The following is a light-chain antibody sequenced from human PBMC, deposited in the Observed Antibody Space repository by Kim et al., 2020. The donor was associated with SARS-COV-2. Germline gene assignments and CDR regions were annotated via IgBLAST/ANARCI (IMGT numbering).Light chain of an antibody. J-gene: IGLJ3*02. CDR2: SND. CDR1: SSNIGSNF. V-gene: IGLV1-44*01. Sequence: GQRVTISCSGSSSNIGSNFVNWYQQHPGTAPKLLIYSNDYRPSGVPDRFSGSKSGTSASLDISGLQSEDEADYYCAAWDDSLNGSVFGGGTQLTVL. CDR3: AAWDDSLNGSV.